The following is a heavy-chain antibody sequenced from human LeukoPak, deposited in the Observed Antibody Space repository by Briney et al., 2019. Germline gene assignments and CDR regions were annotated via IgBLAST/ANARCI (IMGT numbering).Heavy chain of an antibody. CDR3: ARHKNKQQLFASHYDP. CDR1: GYSFTSYW. Sequence: GESLKISCKGSGYSFTSYWIGWVRPMPGKGLEWMGIIYPGDSDTRYSPSFQGQVTISADKSISTAYLQWSSLKASDTAMYYCARHKNKQQLFASHYDPWGQGTLVTVSS. D-gene: IGHD6-13*01. V-gene: IGHV5-51*01. CDR2: IYPGDSDT. J-gene: IGHJ5*02.